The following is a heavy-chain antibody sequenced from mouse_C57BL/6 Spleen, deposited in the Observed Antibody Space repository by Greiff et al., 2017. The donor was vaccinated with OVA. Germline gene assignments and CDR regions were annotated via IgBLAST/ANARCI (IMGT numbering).Heavy chain of an antibody. CDR2: INPNNGGT. CDR3: ARRVYYYGSRGWYFDV. Sequence: EVQLQQSGPELVKPGASVKIPCKASGYTFTDYNMDWVKQSHGKSLEWIGDINPNNGGTIYNQKFKGKATLTVDKSSSTAYMELRSLTSEDTAVYYCARRVYYYGSRGWYFDVWGTGTTVTVSS. J-gene: IGHJ1*03. D-gene: IGHD1-1*01. CDR1: GYTFTDYN. V-gene: IGHV1-18*01.